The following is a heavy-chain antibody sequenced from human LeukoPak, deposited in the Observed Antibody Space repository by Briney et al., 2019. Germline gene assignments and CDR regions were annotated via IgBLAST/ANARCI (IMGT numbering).Heavy chain of an antibody. Sequence: AASVKVSCKASGYTFTDYGISWVRQAPGQGLEWMGWITTYSGNTNYVQNLQGRVTMTADTSTSTAYMELRSLRSDDTAVYYCARYPYYYDSSGSTYSSYYFDSWGQGTLVTVSS. CDR2: ITTYSGNT. D-gene: IGHD3-22*01. V-gene: IGHV1-18*01. J-gene: IGHJ4*02. CDR1: GYTFTDYG. CDR3: ARYPYYYDSSGSTYSSYYFDS.